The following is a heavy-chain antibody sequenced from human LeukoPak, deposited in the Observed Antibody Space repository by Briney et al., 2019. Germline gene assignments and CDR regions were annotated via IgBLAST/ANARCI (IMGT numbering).Heavy chain of an antibody. J-gene: IGHJ4*02. Sequence: GSLRLSCAASGFAFSSYAMNWVRQVPGKGLEWVSVISGDGDSTYYADSVKGRFTISRDNAKNSLYLQMNSLRAEDTAVYYCAKNWGSLDYWGPGTLVTVSS. CDR2: ISGDGDST. CDR3: AKNWGSLDY. V-gene: IGHV3-23*01. CDR1: GFAFSSYA. D-gene: IGHD7-27*01.